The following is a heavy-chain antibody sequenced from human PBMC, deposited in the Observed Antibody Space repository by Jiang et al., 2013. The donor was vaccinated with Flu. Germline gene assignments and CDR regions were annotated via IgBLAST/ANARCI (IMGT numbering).Heavy chain of an antibody. CDR3: ARGPNSGYDYPLDY. Sequence: SVSSNSVAWNWIRQSPSRGLEWLGRTYYRSKWHNDYAVSVKSRITINPDTSKNQFSLQLNSVTPEDTAVYYCARGPNSGYDYPLDYWGQGTLVTVSS. J-gene: IGHJ4*02. CDR2: TYYRSKWHN. V-gene: IGHV6-1*01. D-gene: IGHD5-12*01. CDR1: SVSSNSVA.